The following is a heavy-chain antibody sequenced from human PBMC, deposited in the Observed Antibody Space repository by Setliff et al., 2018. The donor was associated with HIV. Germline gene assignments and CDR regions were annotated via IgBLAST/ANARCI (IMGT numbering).Heavy chain of an antibody. J-gene: IGHJ3*02. V-gene: IGHV1-2*06. CDR3: ARDEERRGPPGI. CDR1: GYTFTGYY. CDR2: INPNSGPT. D-gene: IGHD1-26*01. Sequence: ASVKVSCKASGYTFTGYYIHWVRQAPGQGLEWMGRINPNSGPTNYAQKLQGRVTMTRDTSISTAYMEVSRLRSDDTAVYYCARDEERRGPPGIWGQGTMVTVS.